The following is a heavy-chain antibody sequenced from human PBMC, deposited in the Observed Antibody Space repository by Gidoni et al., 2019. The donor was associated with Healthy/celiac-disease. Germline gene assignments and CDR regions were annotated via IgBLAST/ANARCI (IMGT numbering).Heavy chain of an antibody. J-gene: IGHJ4*02. CDR1: GGSISSSSYY. CDR3: ARHSMPIFIAPFDY. CDR2: IYYSGST. D-gene: IGHD6-13*01. Sequence: QLQLQESGQGLVKPSKTLSPPSTAPGGSISSSSYYWGWIRQPPGKGLEWIGSIYYSGSTYYNPSLKSRVTISVDTSKNQFSLKLSSVTAADTAVYYCARHSMPIFIAPFDYWGQGTLVTVSS. V-gene: IGHV4-39*01.